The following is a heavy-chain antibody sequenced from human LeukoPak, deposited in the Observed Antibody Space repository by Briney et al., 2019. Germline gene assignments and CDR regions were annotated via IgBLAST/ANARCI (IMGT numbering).Heavy chain of an antibody. CDR1: GGSISNYY. CDR2: ISNSGST. J-gene: IGHJ3*02. D-gene: IGHD3-22*01. Sequence: SETLSLTCTVSGGSISNYYWSWIRQPAGKGLEWIGRISNSGSTNYNLVHKSRVTMSVDTSKKQFSVRLSSVTAADTAVYYCARDPPGDYYDSSGYYSSAFDIWGQGTMVTVSS. CDR3: ARDPPGDYYDSSGYYSSAFDI. V-gene: IGHV4-4*07.